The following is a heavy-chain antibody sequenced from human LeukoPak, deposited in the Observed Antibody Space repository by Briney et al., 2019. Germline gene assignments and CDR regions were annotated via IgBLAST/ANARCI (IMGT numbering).Heavy chain of an antibody. J-gene: IGHJ6*03. CDR1: GGSFSGYY. V-gene: IGHV4-34*01. Sequence: SETLSLTCAVYGGSFSGYYWSWIRQPPGKGLEWIGEINHSGSTNYNPSLKRRVTISVNTSKKQSSLQLSSVTAADTAVYYCARWYYDFWSGYYRLGYYYMDVWGKGTTVTVSS. D-gene: IGHD3-3*01. CDR3: ARWYYDFWSGYYRLGYYYMDV. CDR2: INHSGST.